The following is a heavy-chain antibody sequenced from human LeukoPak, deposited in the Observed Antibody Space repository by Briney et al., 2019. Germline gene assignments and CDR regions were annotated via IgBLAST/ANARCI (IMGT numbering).Heavy chain of an antibody. CDR3: TGASAMY. J-gene: IGHJ4*02. V-gene: IGHV3-73*01. CDR1: GFDFSDSS. CDR2: IRSKGNTYAT. Sequence: GGSLKLSCATSGFDFSDSSMHWVRQASGNGLEWVARIRSKGNTYATAYAASVKGRFSISRDDSKSTAYLQMNSLKTEDTAFYYCTGASAMYWGQGTLVTVSS.